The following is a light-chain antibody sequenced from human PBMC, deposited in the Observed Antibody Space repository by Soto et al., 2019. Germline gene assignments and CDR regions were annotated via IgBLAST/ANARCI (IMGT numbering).Light chain of an antibody. J-gene: IGLJ2*01. CDR3: SSYTSSSASEV. CDR1: SSDVGGYNY. CDR2: DVI. Sequence: QSVLTQPASVSGSPGQSITISCTGTSSDVGGYNYVSWYQQHPGKAPKLMIYDVINRPSGVSNRFSGSKSGNSASLTISGLQAEDEADYYCSSYTSSSASEVFGGGTKVTVL. V-gene: IGLV2-14*03.